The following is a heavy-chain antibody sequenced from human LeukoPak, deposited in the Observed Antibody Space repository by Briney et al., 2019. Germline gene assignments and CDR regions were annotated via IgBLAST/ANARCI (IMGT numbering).Heavy chain of an antibody. D-gene: IGHD1-26*01. CDR3: ARELRWEPGGGLDY. Sequence: PSETLSLTCTVSGGSISSSSYYWGWIRQPPGTGLEWIGSIYYSGSTYYNPSLKSRVTISVDTPKNQFSLKLSSVTAADTAVYYCARELRWEPGGGLDYWGQGTLVTVSS. CDR2: IYYSGST. J-gene: IGHJ4*02. CDR1: GGSISSSSYY. V-gene: IGHV4-39*02.